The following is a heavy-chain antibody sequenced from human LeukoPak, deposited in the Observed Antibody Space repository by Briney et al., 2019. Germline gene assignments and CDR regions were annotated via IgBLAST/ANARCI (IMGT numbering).Heavy chain of an antibody. Sequence: GGSLSLSCAASGFTVSSTYMSWVRQAPGKGLEGVSIIYSGGNTYYADSVKGRFTISRDNSKNTLYLQMNSLRAEDTAVYYCARDRYCSGGTCRYFDYWGQGTLVTVSS. D-gene: IGHD2-15*01. CDR2: IYSGGNT. J-gene: IGHJ4*02. CDR1: GFTVSSTY. CDR3: ARDRYCSGGTCRYFDY. V-gene: IGHV3-53*01.